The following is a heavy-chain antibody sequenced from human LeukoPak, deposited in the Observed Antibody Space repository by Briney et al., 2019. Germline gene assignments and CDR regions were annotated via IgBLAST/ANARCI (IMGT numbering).Heavy chain of an antibody. Sequence: ASVKVSCKASGYTFTDYYMHWVRQAPGQGLEWMGWINPNSGGTNYAQNFQGRATMTRDTSIRTAYLELSSLRSDDTAVYYCARSMSGGLGFFQSWGQGTLVAVSS. CDR2: INPNSGGT. J-gene: IGHJ1*01. CDR3: ARSMSGGLGFFQS. D-gene: IGHD2-15*01. V-gene: IGHV1-2*02. CDR1: GYTFTDYY.